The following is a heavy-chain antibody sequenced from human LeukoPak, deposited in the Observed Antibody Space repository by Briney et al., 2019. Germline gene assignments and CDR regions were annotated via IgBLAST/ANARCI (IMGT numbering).Heavy chain of an antibody. Sequence: SVKVPCKASGGTFSSYAISWVRQAPGQGLEWMGRIIPIFGTANYTQKFQGRVTITTDESTSTAYMELSSLRSEDTAVYYCARDLGCSSTSCYFHWFDPWGQGTLVTVSS. CDR1: GGTFSSYA. CDR2: IIPIFGTA. D-gene: IGHD2-2*01. V-gene: IGHV1-69*05. CDR3: ARDLGCSSTSCYFHWFDP. J-gene: IGHJ5*02.